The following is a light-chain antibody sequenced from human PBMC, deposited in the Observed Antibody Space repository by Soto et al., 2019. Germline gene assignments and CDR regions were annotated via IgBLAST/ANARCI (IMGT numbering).Light chain of an antibody. V-gene: IGLV1-40*01. CDR1: SSNIGAGYD. CDR2: GNS. Sequence: QYVLTQPPSVSGAPGQRVTISCTGSSSNIGAGYDVHWYQQLPGTAPKLLIYGNSNRPSGVPDRFSGSKSGTSASLAITGLQAEDEADYYCQSYDSSLSGSVFGGGPKLTVL. CDR3: QSYDSSLSGSV. J-gene: IGLJ2*01.